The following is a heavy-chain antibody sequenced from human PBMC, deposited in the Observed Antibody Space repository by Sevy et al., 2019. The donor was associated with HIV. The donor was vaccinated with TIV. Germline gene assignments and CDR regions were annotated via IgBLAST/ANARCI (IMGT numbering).Heavy chain of an antibody. Sequence: GGSLRLSCAASAFAFTRAWMSWVRQAPGKGLEWVGRIKSKIDGGTIDYAAPVKGRFTISRDDSKNTLYLQMNSLKTEDTAVYYCSTDPIIVLLVTDGMDVWGQGTTVTVSS. J-gene: IGHJ6*02. D-gene: IGHD2-8*02. V-gene: IGHV3-15*01. CDR3: STDPIIVLLVTDGMDV. CDR2: IKSKIDGGTI. CDR1: AFAFTRAW.